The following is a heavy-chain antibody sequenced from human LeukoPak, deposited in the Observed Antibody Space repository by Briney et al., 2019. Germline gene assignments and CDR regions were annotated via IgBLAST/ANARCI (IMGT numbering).Heavy chain of an antibody. J-gene: IGHJ6*03. CDR1: GFTFSSYA. D-gene: IGHD4-17*01. CDR3: AREGTVTTSRYYYYYMDV. V-gene: IGHV3-30*04. CDR2: ISYDGSNK. Sequence: GGSLRLSCAASGFTFSSYAMHWVRQAPGKGLEWVAVISYDGSNKYYADSVKGRFTISRDNSKNTLYLQMYSLRAEDTAVYYCAREGTVTTSRYYYYYMDVWGKGTTVTVSS.